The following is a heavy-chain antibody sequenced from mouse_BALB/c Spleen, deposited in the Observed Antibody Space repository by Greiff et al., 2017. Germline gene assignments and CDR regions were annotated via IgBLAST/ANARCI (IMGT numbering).Heavy chain of an antibody. J-gene: IGHJ4*01. D-gene: IGHD6-5*01. V-gene: IGHV1-54*03. Sequence: VQRVESGAELVRPGTSVKVSCKASGYAFTNYLIEWVKQRPGQGLEWIGVINPGSGGTNYNEKFKGKATLTADKSSSTAYMQLSSLTSDDSAVYFCARSAYVAMDYWGQGTSVTVSS. CDR2: INPGSGGT. CDR1: GYAFTNYL. CDR3: ARSAYVAMDY.